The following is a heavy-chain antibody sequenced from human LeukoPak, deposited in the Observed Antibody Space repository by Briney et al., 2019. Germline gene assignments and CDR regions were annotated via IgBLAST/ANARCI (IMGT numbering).Heavy chain of an antibody. Sequence: GASVKVSCKASGYTFTGYYMHWVRQAPGQGLEWMGWINPNSGGTNYAQKFQGRVTMTRDTSISTAYMELSRLRSDDTAVYYCARSADPPFLADYLDVWGKGTTVTVSS. V-gene: IGHV1-2*02. CDR1: GYTFTGYY. J-gene: IGHJ6*03. CDR3: ARSADPPFLADYLDV. CDR2: INPNSGGT.